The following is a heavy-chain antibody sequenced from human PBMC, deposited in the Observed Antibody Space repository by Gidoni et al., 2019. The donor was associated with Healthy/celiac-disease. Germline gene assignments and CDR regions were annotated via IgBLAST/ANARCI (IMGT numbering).Heavy chain of an antibody. Sequence: EVQLVESGGGLVQPGGSLRLSCAASGFTFSSYSMNWVRQAPGKGLEWVSYISSSSRTIYYADSVKGRFTISRDNAKNSLYLQMNSLRAEDTAVYYCARDPMTTVTRCYFDYWGQGTLVTVSS. CDR3: ARDPMTTVTRCYFDY. J-gene: IGHJ4*02. CDR2: ISSSSRTI. V-gene: IGHV3-48*01. D-gene: IGHD4-17*01. CDR1: GFTFSSYS.